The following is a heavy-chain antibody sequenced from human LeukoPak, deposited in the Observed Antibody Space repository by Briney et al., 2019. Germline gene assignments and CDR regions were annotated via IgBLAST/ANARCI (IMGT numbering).Heavy chain of an antibody. Sequence: ASGKVSCKVSGYTLTELSMHWVRQAPGKGLEWRGGFDPEDGETIYAQKFQGRVTMTEDTSTDTAYMELSSLRSEDTAVYYCATRPDLGGAFDIWGQGTMVTVSS. D-gene: IGHD2-2*01. CDR3: ATRPDLGGAFDI. CDR1: GYTLTELS. CDR2: FDPEDGET. V-gene: IGHV1-24*01. J-gene: IGHJ3*02.